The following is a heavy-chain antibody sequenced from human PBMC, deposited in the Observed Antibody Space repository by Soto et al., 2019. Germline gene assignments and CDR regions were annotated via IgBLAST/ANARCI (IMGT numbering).Heavy chain of an antibody. CDR2: IYYSGST. D-gene: IGHD3-9*01. J-gene: IGHJ6*03. CDR1: GGSISSSSYY. Sequence: SETLSLTCTVSGGSISSSSYYWGWIRQPPGKGLEWIGSIYYSGSTYYNPSLKSRVTISVDTSKNQFSLKLSSVTAADTAVYYCARDKTSDILTGYYYYYYYYMDVWGKGTTVTVSS. V-gene: IGHV4-39*01. CDR3: ARDKTSDILTGYYYYYYYYMDV.